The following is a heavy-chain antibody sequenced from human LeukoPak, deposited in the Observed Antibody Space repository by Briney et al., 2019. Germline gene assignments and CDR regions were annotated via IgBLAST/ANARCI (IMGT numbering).Heavy chain of an antibody. CDR3: ARGSREDAFDI. CDR2: INCNCGST. J-gene: IGHJ3*02. Sequence: GGSLRLSCAASGFTFDDYGMSWVRHAPGKGLEWVSGINCNCGSTGYADSVKGRFTISRDNAKNSLYLQMNSLRAEDTALYYCARGSREDAFDIWGQGTMVTVSS. CDR1: GFTFDDYG. V-gene: IGHV3-20*04.